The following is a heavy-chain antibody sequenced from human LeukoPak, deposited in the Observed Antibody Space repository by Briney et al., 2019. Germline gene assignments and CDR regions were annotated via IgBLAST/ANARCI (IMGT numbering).Heavy chain of an antibody. J-gene: IGHJ5*02. D-gene: IGHD6-13*01. Sequence: GASVKVSCKASGYTFTSYAMHWVRQAPGQRLEWMGWINAGNGNTKYSQRFQGRVTITRDTSASTAYMELSSLRSEDTAVYYCARGKIAAADNNWFDPWGQGTLVTVSS. CDR1: GYTFTSYA. CDR2: INAGNGNT. CDR3: ARGKIAAADNNWFDP. V-gene: IGHV1-3*01.